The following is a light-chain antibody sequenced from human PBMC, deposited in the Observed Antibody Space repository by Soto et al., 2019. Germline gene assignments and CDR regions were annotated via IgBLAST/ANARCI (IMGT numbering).Light chain of an antibody. V-gene: IGLV2-11*01. Sequence: QSALTQPRSVSGSPGQSVTISCSGTSSDVGGYNFVSWYQQHPGKAPKLMIYDVSKRPSGVPDRFSGSKSGNTASLTISGRQAEDEADYYCCSYAGSYTWVFGNGTKVTVL. J-gene: IGLJ1*01. CDR3: CSYAGSYTWV. CDR2: DVS. CDR1: SSDVGGYNF.